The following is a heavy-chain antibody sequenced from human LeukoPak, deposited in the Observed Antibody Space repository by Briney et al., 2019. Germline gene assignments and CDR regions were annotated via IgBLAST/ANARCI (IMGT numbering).Heavy chain of an antibody. CDR2: ISCGSGTI. CDR3: AREAIKDY. V-gene: IGHV3-48*02. CDR1: GFTFSSHS. Sequence: GWSLRLSCEVSGFTFSSHSMNWVRQAPGKGLEWVSYISCGSGTIYYADSVKGRFTIARDDAKNSLYLQMSSLRDEDTAVYYCAREAIKDYWGQGTLVTVSS. J-gene: IGHJ4*02.